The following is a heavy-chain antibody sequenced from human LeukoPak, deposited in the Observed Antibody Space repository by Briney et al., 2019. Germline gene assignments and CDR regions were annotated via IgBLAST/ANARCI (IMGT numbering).Heavy chain of an antibody. Sequence: GGSLRLSCVASGFPFSSFVMHWVRQAPGEGLEYVSAITTHGGSTYYADSVKGRFTISRDNSNNTLYLQMGSLRAEDTAVYYCARVPVVTGAHAFDIWGHGTMVTVSS. J-gene: IGHJ3*02. CDR3: ARVPVVTGAHAFDI. V-gene: IGHV3-64*02. CDR1: GFPFSSFV. CDR2: ITTHGGST. D-gene: IGHD2-8*02.